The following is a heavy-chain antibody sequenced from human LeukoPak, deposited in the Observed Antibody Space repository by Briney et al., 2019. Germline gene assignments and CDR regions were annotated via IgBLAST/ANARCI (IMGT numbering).Heavy chain of an antibody. V-gene: IGHV3-23*01. Sequence: GGSLRLSCLTSGFTLSTNAMSWVRQAPGKGLEWISGISGSGASTYYADSVKGRFTISRDNAKNSLYLQMNSLRAEDTAVYYCASKGCTGGNCKHYFDYWGQGTLVTVAS. CDR1: GFTLSTNA. CDR2: ISGSGAST. J-gene: IGHJ4*02. D-gene: IGHD2-8*02. CDR3: ASKGCTGGNCKHYFDY.